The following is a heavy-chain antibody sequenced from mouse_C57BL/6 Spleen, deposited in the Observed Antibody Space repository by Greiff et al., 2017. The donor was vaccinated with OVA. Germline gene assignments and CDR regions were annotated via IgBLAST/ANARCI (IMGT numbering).Heavy chain of an antibody. CDR2: IHPNSGST. D-gene: IGHD1-1*01. Sequence: QVQLQQPGAELVKPGASVKLSCKASGYTFTSYWMHWVKQRPGPGLEWIGMIHPNSGSTNYNEKFKSKATLTVDKSSSTAYMQLGSLTSEDSAVYYCARVLLRDYFDYWGQGTTLTVSS. CDR3: ARVLLRDYFDY. J-gene: IGHJ2*01. CDR1: GYTFTSYW. V-gene: IGHV1-64*01.